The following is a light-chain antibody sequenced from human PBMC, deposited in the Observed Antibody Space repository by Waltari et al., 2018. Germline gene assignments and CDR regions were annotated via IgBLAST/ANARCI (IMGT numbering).Light chain of an antibody. CDR2: AAS. V-gene: IGKV1-12*01. J-gene: IGKJ5*01. Sequence: DIQMTQSPSSVSASAGARVPMTCRASEDISIWLAWFQQKPGMAPKFLIYAASILEIGVPSRFSGNGSGTDFALSISGLQPEDFATYFCQHTYTFPITFGQGTRLDIK. CDR1: EDISIW. CDR3: QHTYTFPIT.